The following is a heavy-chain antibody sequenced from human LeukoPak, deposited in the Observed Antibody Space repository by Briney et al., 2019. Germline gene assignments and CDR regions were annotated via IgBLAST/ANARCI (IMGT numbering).Heavy chain of an antibody. Sequence: KTGVSLRLSCAASGFTFSNAWMSWVRQAPGKGLEWIGRKKSKTGGVAVDYAAPVKGRFYISRDDSKNTLSLQMSSLKTEDTAVYYCVTGRRYYDSSGYYPYYFDYWGQGTLVSVST. CDR1: GFTFSNAW. D-gene: IGHD3-22*01. CDR3: VTGRRYYDSSGYYPYYFDY. CDR2: KKSKTGGVAV. J-gene: IGHJ4*02. V-gene: IGHV3-15*01.